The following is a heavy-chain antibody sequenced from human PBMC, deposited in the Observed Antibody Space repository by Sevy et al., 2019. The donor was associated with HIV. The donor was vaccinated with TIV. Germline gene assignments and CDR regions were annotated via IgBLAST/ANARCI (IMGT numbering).Heavy chain of an antibody. D-gene: IGHD3-10*01. CDR3: AGANPYFYYGMDV. CDR2: IYYSGRT. CDR1: GDSISSYY. J-gene: IGHJ6*02. Sequence: SETLSLTCTVSGDSISSYYCSWIRQPPGKGLEWIGYIYYSGRTNYNPSLKSRVTISMDTSKNQFSLKLTSATAADTAVYYCAGANPYFYYGMDVWGQGTTVTVSS. V-gene: IGHV4-59*01.